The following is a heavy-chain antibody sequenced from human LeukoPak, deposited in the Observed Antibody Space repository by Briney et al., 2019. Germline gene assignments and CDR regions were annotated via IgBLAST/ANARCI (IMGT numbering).Heavy chain of an antibody. CDR2: INHSGST. CDR1: GGSFSGYY. V-gene: IGHV4-34*01. D-gene: IGHD1-1*01. CDR3: ARGRGYPDY. Sequence: SETLSLTCAVYGGSFSGYYWSWIRQPPGKGLEWIGEINHSGSTNYNPSLKSRVTISVDTSKNQFSLKLSSVTAADTAVYYCARGRGYPDYWGQGTLVTVSS. J-gene: IGHJ4*02.